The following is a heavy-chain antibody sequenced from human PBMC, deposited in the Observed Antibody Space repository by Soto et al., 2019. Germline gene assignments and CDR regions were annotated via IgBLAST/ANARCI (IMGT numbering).Heavy chain of an antibody. D-gene: IGHD6-19*01. CDR1: GFTFSSYA. CDR3: AKCAGSGWYPDY. CDR2: ISGSGGNT. J-gene: IGHJ4*02. Sequence: EVQLLESAGGLVQPGGSLSLSCAASGFTFSSYAMRWVRQAPGKGLEWGSAISGSGGNTYYADSVKGRFTISRDNSKNTLFLHLNSLRAEDTAIYYCAKCAGSGWYPDYWGQGTLVTVSS. V-gene: IGHV3-23*01.